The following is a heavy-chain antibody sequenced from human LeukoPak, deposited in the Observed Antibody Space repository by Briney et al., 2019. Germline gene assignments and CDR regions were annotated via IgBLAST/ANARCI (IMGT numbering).Heavy chain of an antibody. CDR2: IKEDGGEI. D-gene: IGHD3-22*01. CDR3: ARDDYYSNAD. V-gene: IGHV3-7*01. Sequence: GGSLRLSCAASGFTFSRYWMSWVRQAPGKGLEWVANIKEDGGEIYYVDSVKGRFTISRDNTKNSLFLQMNSLRAEDTAVYYCARDDYYSNADWGQGTLVTVS. J-gene: IGHJ4*02. CDR1: GFTFSRYW.